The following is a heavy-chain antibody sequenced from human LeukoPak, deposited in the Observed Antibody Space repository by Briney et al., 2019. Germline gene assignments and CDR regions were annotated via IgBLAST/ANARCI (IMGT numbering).Heavy chain of an antibody. CDR3: ASILYSYYYYYMDV. CDR1: GYTFTSYA. D-gene: IGHD2-8*01. Sequence: ASVKVSCKASGYTFTSYAMNWVRQAPGQGLEWMGWINTNTGNPTYAQGFTGRFVFSLDTSVSTAYLQISSLKAEDTAVYYCASILYSYYYYYMDVWGKGTTVTVSS. J-gene: IGHJ6*03. V-gene: IGHV7-4-1*02. CDR2: INTNTGNP.